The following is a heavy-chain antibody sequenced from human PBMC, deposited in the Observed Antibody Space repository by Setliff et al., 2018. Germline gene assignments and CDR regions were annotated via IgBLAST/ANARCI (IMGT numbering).Heavy chain of an antibody. V-gene: IGHV4-31*03. D-gene: IGHD1-26*01. CDR2: IYYSGST. CDR3: ARDQLLVGARYAMDV. CDR1: GGSINSGGYY. Sequence: SETLSLTCTVSGGSINSGGYYWSWIRQHPGKGLEWIGYIYYSGSTYYNPSLKSRVTISVDTSKNQFSLKLSSVTAADTAVYYCARDQLLVGARYAMDVWGKGTTVTVS. J-gene: IGHJ6*03.